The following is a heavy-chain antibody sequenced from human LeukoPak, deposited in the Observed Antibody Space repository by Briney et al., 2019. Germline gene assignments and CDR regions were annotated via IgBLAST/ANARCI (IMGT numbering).Heavy chain of an antibody. J-gene: IGHJ4*02. CDR2: ISGSDGST. V-gene: IGHV3-23*01. CDR1: GFTFSSYA. D-gene: IGHD2-2*03. CDR3: AKQRNGYCSSTSCYANYFDY. Sequence: GGSLRLSCAASGFTFSSYAMSWVPQAPGKGLEWVSAISGSDGSTYYADSVKGRFAISRDNSKNTLYLQMNSLRAADTAVYYCAKQRNGYCSSTSCYANYFDYGGQGTLVTVSS.